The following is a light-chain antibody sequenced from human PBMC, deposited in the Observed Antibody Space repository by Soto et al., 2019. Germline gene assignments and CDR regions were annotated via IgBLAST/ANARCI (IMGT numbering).Light chain of an antibody. J-gene: IGKJ1*01. CDR2: QTS. CDR3: HQRQSWPRT. Sequence: EIVLTQSPATLSSSPGERVTLSCRASQYINTRLAWYQHRPGQAPRLLIYQTSLRAAGIPARFSASGSGTDFTLTITDVQPEDFALYYCHQRQSWPRTFGQGT. CDR1: QYINTR. V-gene: IGKV3-11*01.